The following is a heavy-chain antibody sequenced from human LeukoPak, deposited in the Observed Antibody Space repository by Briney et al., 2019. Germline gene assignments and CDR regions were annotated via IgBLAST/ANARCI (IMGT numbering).Heavy chain of an antibody. CDR2: INQDGSEK. Sequence: QPGGSLRLSCVASGFTFSRDWMSWVRQTPVKGLEWVANINQDGSEKYYVDSVKGRFAISRDNAKNSLHLQMNNLRAEDTAVYYCARVPTSSVVVAANWGQGTLVTVSS. D-gene: IGHD2-15*01. CDR1: GFTFSRDW. CDR3: ARVPTSSVVVAAN. J-gene: IGHJ4*02. V-gene: IGHV3-7*01.